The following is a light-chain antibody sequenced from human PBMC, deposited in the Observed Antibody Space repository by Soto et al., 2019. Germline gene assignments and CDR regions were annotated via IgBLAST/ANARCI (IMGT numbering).Light chain of an antibody. CDR1: QSVLYSSNNKNY. Sequence: DIVMTQSPDSLAVSLGERATINCKSSQSVLYSSNNKNYLAWYQQKPGQPPKLLIYWASTRESGVPDRFSGSGSGTDFTLTISSVQAEDVAVYYCQQYHSTPLTFGPGTKVDIK. V-gene: IGKV4-1*01. J-gene: IGKJ3*01. CDR3: QQYHSTPLT. CDR2: WAS.